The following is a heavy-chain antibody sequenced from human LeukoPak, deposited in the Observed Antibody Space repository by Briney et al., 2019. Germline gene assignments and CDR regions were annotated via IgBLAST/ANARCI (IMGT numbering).Heavy chain of an antibody. Sequence: PSETLSLTCTVSGASFSSRGYYWGGFPRPPGKGLEWIGSIYYSGSTYYNPSLKSRVTISVDTSKNQFSLKLSSVTAADTAVYYCARSPDDYGGTFDLWGRGTLVTVSS. CDR3: ARSPDDYGGTFDL. J-gene: IGHJ2*01. CDR2: IYYSGST. D-gene: IGHD4-23*01. V-gene: IGHV4-39*07. CDR1: GASFSSRGYY.